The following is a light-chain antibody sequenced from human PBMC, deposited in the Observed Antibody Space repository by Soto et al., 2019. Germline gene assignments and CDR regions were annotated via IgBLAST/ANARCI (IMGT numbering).Light chain of an antibody. CDR3: QSYDNTLSGPIYV. CDR2: GNT. J-gene: IGLJ1*01. CDR1: TSNIGAGYD. Sequence: QSVLTQPPSVSGALGQRVTISCTGITSNIGAGYDVHWYQLLPGRAPKLLIYGNTNRPSGVPDRFYGSKSATSASLAITGLQAEDEAINYCQSYDNTLSGPIYVFGNGTKVTVL. V-gene: IGLV1-40*01.